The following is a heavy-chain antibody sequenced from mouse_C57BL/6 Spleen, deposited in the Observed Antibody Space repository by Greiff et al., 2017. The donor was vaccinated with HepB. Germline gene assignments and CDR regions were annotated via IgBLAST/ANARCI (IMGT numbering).Heavy chain of an antibody. CDR1: GYTFTSYW. Sequence: QVQLQQPGAELVKPGASVKLSCKASGYTFTSYWMQWVKQRPGQGLEWIGEIDPSDSYTNYNQKFKGKATLTVDTSSSTAYMQLSSLTSEDSAVYYCARSDYYDYYFDYWGQGTTLTVSS. CDR2: IDPSDSYT. V-gene: IGHV1-50*01. D-gene: IGHD2-4*01. CDR3: ARSDYYDYYFDY. J-gene: IGHJ2*01.